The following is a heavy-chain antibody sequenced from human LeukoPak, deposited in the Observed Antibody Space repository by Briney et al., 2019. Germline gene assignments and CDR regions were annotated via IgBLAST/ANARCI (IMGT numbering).Heavy chain of an antibody. Sequence: GGSLRLSCAASGFTFSDSAMHWVRQASGKGLEWVGRIRTEANSFATAYAASVEGRFTISRDDSQNTAYLQMNSLKTEDTAVYYCTRHGRGSLNVFDVWGQGTMVTVSS. V-gene: IGHV3-73*01. CDR1: GFTFSDSA. J-gene: IGHJ3*01. CDR3: TRHGRGSLNVFDV. D-gene: IGHD1-26*01. CDR2: IRTEANSFAT.